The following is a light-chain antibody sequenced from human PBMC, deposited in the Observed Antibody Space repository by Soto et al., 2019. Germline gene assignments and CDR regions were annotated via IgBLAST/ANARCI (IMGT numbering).Light chain of an antibody. Sequence: QSVLTQPPSASGSPGQSVSISCTGTSSDVGGYNYVSWYQQHPGKAPKLIIYEVAKRPSGVPNRFSGSKSGNTASLTVSGLQAEDEASYYCTSYAGSNNLLFGGGTKLTVL. CDR3: TSYAGSNNLL. J-gene: IGLJ2*01. CDR2: EVA. V-gene: IGLV2-8*01. CDR1: SSDVGGYNY.